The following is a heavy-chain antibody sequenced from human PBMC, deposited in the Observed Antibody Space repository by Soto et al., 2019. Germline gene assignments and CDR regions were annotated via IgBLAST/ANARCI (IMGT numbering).Heavy chain of an antibody. Sequence: GGSLRLSCAASGFTFSGSAMHWVRQASGKGLEWVGRIRSKANSYATAYAASVKGRFTISRDDSKNTAYLQMNSLKTEDTAVYYCTRHRGRGVVVPAASPFDYYYGMDVWGQGTTVTVSS. CDR3: TRHRGRGVVVPAASPFDYYYGMDV. D-gene: IGHD2-2*01. V-gene: IGHV3-73*01. CDR2: IRSKANSYAT. J-gene: IGHJ6*02. CDR1: GFTFSGSA.